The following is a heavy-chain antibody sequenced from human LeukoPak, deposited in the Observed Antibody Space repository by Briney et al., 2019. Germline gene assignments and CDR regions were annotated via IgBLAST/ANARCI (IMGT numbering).Heavy chain of an antibody. V-gene: IGHV4-61*01. J-gene: IGHJ3*02. D-gene: IGHD6-13*01. CDR2: IYYSGST. CDR3: ARDSPYSSSWQSDAFDI. Sequence: SETLSLTCTVSGGSISSGSYYWSWIRQPPGKGLEWIGYIYYSGSTNYNPSLKSRVTISVDTSKNQFSLKLSSVTAADTAVYYCARDSPYSSSWQSDAFDIWGQGTMVTVSS. CDR1: GGSISSGSYY.